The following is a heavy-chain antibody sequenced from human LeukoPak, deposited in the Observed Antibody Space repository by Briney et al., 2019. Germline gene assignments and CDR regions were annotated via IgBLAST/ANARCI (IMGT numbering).Heavy chain of an antibody. J-gene: IGHJ4*02. CDR1: GGSISSYY. V-gene: IGHV4-59*01. D-gene: IGHD3-16*01. CDR2: IYYSGST. Sequence: SETLSLTCTVSGGSISSYYWIWIREPPGKGLEWIGYIYYSGSTNYNPSLKSRVTISVDTSKNQFSLKLSSVTAADTAVYYCAGESVKIWGGGYYFDYWGQGTLVTVSS. CDR3: AGESVKIWGGGYYFDY.